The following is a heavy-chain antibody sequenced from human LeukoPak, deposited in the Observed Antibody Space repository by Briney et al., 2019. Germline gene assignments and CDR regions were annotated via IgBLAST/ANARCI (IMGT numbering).Heavy chain of an antibody. CDR1: GFTFSTYA. CDR2: ISGSGANI. D-gene: IGHD2-2*02. J-gene: IGHJ5*02. CDR3: AKNPYTHTRGWFDP. V-gene: IGHV3-23*01. Sequence: GGSLRLSCAASGFTFSTYAMSWVRQAPGKGLEWVSGISGSGANIYYADSVKGRFTISRDNSKNTLILQMNSLRAEDTAVYYCAKNPYTHTRGWFDPWGQGTLVTVSS.